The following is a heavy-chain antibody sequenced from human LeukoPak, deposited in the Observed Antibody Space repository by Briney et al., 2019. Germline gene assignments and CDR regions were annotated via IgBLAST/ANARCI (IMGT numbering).Heavy chain of an antibody. Sequence: PGGSLRLSCAASGFMLIDHYMSWLRQAPGKGPEWVSYINHIGTQTDYADSVKGRFTISRDNPNNLVYLQMNNLRVEDTAVYYCARARFTTFVYYWGQGTLVTVSS. J-gene: IGHJ4*02. V-gene: IGHV3-11*05. CDR1: GFMLIDHY. CDR2: INHIGTQT. CDR3: ARARFTTFVYY. D-gene: IGHD3-3*01.